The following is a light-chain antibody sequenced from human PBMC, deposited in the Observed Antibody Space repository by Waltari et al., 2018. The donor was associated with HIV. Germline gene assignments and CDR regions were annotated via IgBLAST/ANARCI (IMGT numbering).Light chain of an antibody. V-gene: IGLV1-47*01. Sequence: QSVFTQPPSASGTPGQGVTISCVGDSSNIGSNYVYWYQQLPGTAPKVLIYRNNQRPSGVPDRFSGSKSGASASLTISGLRSADEAVYFCATRDGSLKVFGGGTKLTVL. J-gene: IGLJ3*02. CDR1: SSNIGSNY. CDR2: RNN. CDR3: ATRDGSLKV.